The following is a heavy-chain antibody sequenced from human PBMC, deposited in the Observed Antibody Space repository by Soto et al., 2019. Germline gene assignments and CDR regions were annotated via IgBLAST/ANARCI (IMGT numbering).Heavy chain of an antibody. CDR2: ISTTRNYT. J-gene: IGHJ4*02. D-gene: IGHD2-21*01. Sequence: SLRLSCIVSGFTFSGHFMAWVRQAPGKGLEWVSDISTTRNYTKYADSVKGRFSMSRDNARNSVYLQMNRLRADDTAVYYCARVSRDYHLYYFDYWGQGALVTVSS. CDR3: ARVSRDYHLYYFDY. V-gene: IGHV3-11*06. CDR1: GFTFSGHF.